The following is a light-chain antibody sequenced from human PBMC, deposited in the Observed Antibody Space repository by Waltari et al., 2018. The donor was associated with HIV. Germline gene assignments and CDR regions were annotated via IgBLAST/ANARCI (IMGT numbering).Light chain of an antibody. CDR1: ESVGTY. Sequence: DIVLTKSPATPSSSPGQTVFLSCRASESVGTYLAWYHHKRGQAPRLLIYDASTRAIGTPPRFSGGGSGTDFTLTISGLETEDFAVYYCQQRRNWPRVTFGPGTTV. J-gene: IGKJ3*01. CDR2: DAS. V-gene: IGKV3-11*01. CDR3: QQRRNWPRVT.